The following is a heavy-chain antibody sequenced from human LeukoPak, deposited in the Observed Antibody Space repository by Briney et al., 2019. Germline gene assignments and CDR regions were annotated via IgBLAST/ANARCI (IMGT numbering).Heavy chain of an antibody. CDR1: GFTFSSYS. CDR2: ISSSSSYI. Sequence: PGGSLRLSCAASGFTFSSYSMNWVRQAPGKGLEWVSSISSSSSYIYYADSVKGRFTISRDNAKNSLYLQMNSLRAEDTAVYYCATYYSNYDRYFDLWGRGTLVTVSS. D-gene: IGHD4-11*01. V-gene: IGHV3-21*01. J-gene: IGHJ2*01. CDR3: ATYYSNYDRYFDL.